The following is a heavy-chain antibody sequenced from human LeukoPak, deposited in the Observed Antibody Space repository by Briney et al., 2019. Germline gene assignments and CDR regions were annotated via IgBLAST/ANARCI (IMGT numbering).Heavy chain of an antibody. J-gene: IGHJ4*02. CDR2: IIPILGIA. V-gene: IGHV1-69*04. D-gene: IGHD1-26*01. CDR3: ARDPAPEDSGSYYY. CDR1: GGTFSSYA. Sequence: ASVKVSCKASGGTFSSYAISWVRQAPGQGLEWMGRIIPILGIANYAQKFQGRVTITADKSTSTAYMELSSLRSEDTAVYYCARDPAPEDSGSYYYWGQGTLVTVSS.